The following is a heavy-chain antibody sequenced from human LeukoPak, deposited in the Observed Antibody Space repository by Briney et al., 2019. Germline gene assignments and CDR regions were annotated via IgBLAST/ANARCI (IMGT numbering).Heavy chain of an antibody. CDR2: ISSSSTI. CDR3: ARDWDSSSWYIAFDI. D-gene: IGHD6-13*01. CDR1: GFTFSSYS. Sequence: GGSLRLSCAASGFTFSSYSMNWVRQAPGKGLEWVSYISSSSTIYYADSVKGRFTISRDNAKNSLYLQMNSLRAEDTAVYYCARDWDSSSWYIAFDIWGQGTMVTVSS. J-gene: IGHJ3*02. V-gene: IGHV3-48*01.